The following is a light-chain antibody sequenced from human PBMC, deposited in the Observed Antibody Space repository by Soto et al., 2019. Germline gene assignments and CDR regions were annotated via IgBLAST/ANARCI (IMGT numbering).Light chain of an antibody. CDR2: RSY. Sequence: EIVLTQSPGLLSLSPGERATLSCRASPSVSSSYLSWYQQKPGQAHRLLIYRSYSRATGSPDMFSGSWSVTDFTLTIRRLEPEDFEVYYPQQYDNSPRTFGQGTKV. J-gene: IGKJ1*01. V-gene: IGKV3-20*01. CDR1: PSVSSSY. CDR3: QQYDNSPRT.